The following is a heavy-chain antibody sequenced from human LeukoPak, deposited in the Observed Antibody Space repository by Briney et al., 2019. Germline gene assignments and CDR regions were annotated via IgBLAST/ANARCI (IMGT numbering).Heavy chain of an antibody. J-gene: IGHJ3*02. CDR1: GNMFTGYY. CDR2: INPNRGGT. Sequence: ASVEVSCKASGNMFTGYYMHWVRQAPRQGLEWMGWINPNRGGTNYAQKFQGRVTMTRDTSISTAYMRLSGLRYDDTAVYYCTRLGSSDIWGQGTMVTVSS. V-gene: IGHV1-2*02. CDR3: TRLGSSDI. D-gene: IGHD3-16*01.